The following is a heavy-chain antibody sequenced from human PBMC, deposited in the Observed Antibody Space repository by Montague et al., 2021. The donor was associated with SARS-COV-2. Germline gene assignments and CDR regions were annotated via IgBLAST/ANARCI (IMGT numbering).Heavy chain of an antibody. J-gene: IGHJ6*02. CDR2: LKPDESEK. Sequence: SLRLSCAASGFTFSNIWMSWVRQAPGRGLEWVANLKPDESEKNYLDSVKGRFSISRDNAKNSLYLQMDNLRAEDTAIYYCAKNGGAHGLDVWGQGTSVSVSS. V-gene: IGHV3-7*01. D-gene: IGHD4-23*01. CDR3: AKNGGAHGLDV. CDR1: GFTFSNIW.